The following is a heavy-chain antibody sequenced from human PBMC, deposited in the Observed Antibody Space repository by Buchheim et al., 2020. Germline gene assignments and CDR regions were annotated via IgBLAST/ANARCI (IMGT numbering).Heavy chain of an antibody. V-gene: IGHV3-30*03. D-gene: IGHD5-12*01. J-gene: IGHJ4*02. Sequence: QVQLVESGGGVVQPGRSLRLSCAASGFTFSSYGMHWVRQAPGKELEWVAVISYDGSNKYYADSVKGRFTISRDNSKNTLYLQMNSLRAEDTAVYYCARAHEVATIAYWGQGTL. CDR3: ARAHEVATIAY. CDR2: ISYDGSNK. CDR1: GFTFSSYG.